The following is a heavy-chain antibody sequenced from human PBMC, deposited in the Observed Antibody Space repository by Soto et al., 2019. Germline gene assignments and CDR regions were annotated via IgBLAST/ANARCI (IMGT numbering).Heavy chain of an antibody. V-gene: IGHV1-69*02. J-gene: IGHJ3*02. D-gene: IGHD6-19*01. CDR1: GCTFSSYT. CDR2: IIPILGIA. Sequence: GASVKVSCKASGCTFSSYTISWVRQAPGQGLEWMGRIIPILGIATYAQKFQGRVTITADKSTSTAYMELSSLRSEDTAVYYCARVFGNKLAVAGAFDIWGQGTMVTVSS. CDR3: ARVFGNKLAVAGAFDI.